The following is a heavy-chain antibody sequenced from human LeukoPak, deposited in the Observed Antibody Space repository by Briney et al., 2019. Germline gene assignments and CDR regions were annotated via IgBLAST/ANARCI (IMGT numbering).Heavy chain of an antibody. CDR2: INHSGST. CDR1: GFTFTSYW. CDR3: ARGPYSYGYRNWFDP. Sequence: PGGSLRLSCAASGFTFTSYWMTWVRQAPGKGLEWIGEINHSGSTNYNPSLKSRVTISVDTSKNQFSLKLSSVTVADTAVYYCARGPYSYGYRNWFDPWGQGTLVTVSS. J-gene: IGHJ5*02. D-gene: IGHD5-18*01. V-gene: IGHV4-34*01.